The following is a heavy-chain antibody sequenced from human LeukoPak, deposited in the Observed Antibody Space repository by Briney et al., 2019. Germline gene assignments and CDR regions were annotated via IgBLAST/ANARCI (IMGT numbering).Heavy chain of an antibody. D-gene: IGHD2-2*01. V-gene: IGHV3-21*01. J-gene: IGHJ5*02. CDR1: GFSFNYYD. CDR3: ARADCSSSTCYLRRSWFDP. CDR2: ISPKSDFI. Sequence: PGRSLKLSCAGYGFSFNYYDMNWVSQAPGKGLEWVSSISPKSDFIYYSDSVRGRFTISRDNAENSLYLQMNSLIAEDTAVYYCARADCSSSTCYLRRSWFDPWGQGTLVTVSS.